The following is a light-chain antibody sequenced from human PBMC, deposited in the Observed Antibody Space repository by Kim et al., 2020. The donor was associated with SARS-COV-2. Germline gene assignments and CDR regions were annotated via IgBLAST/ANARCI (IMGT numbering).Light chain of an antibody. CDR1: QDISRN. CDR2: DAS. V-gene: IGKV1-33*01. J-gene: IGKJ5*01. Sequence: ASVGEGVTITCQATQDISRNLNWYQQKPGKAPNLLIYDASNLETGVPSRFSGSGSGTDFSFTISSLQPEDIATYYCQQFENLPLTFGQGTRLEIK. CDR3: QQFENLPLT.